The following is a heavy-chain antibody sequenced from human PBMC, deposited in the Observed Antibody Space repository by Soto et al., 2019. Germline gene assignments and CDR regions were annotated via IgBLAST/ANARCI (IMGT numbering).Heavy chain of an antibody. J-gene: IGHJ4*02. V-gene: IGHV3-30*18. CDR1: GFTFSSYG. CDR3: AKDQVRARGGGY. CDR2: ISYDGSNK. D-gene: IGHD2-15*01. Sequence: QVQLVESGGGVVQPGRSLRLSCAASGFTFSSYGMHWVRQAPGKGLEWVAVISYDGSNKYYADSVKGRFTISRDNSKNTLYLQMNSLRAEDTAVYYCAKDQVRARGGGYWGQGTLVTVSS.